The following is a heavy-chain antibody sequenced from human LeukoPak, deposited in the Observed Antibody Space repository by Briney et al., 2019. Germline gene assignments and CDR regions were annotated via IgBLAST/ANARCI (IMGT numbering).Heavy chain of an antibody. V-gene: IGHV1-24*01. CDR1: GGTFSNYG. D-gene: IGHD6-19*01. CDR2: FDPEDGET. Sequence: ASVKVSCKASGGTFSNYGISWVRQAPGKGLEWMGGFDPEDGETIYAQKFQGRVTMTEDTSTDTAYMELSSLRSEDTAVYYCATAPHAVAGTNWGQGTLVTVSS. J-gene: IGHJ4*02. CDR3: ATAPHAVAGTN.